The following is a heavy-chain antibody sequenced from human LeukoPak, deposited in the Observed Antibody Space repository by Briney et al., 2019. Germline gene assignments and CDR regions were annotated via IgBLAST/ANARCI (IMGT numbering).Heavy chain of an antibody. J-gene: IGHJ4*02. D-gene: IGHD2-2*01. Sequence: ASVKVSCXASGYTFTGYYMHWVRQAPGQGLEWMGRINPNSGGTNYAQKFQGRVTMTRDTSISTAYMELSRLRSDDTAVYYCARDRRQGCSSTSCYAFDYWGQGTLVTVSS. CDR1: GYTFTGYY. CDR2: INPNSGGT. CDR3: ARDRRQGCSSTSCYAFDY. V-gene: IGHV1-2*06.